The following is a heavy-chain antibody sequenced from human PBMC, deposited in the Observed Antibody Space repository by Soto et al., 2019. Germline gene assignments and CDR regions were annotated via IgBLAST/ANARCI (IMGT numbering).Heavy chain of an antibody. D-gene: IGHD6-13*01. CDR3: ATFFITAVGTTA. CDR1: GFTFSNYG. CDR2: ISSSSSTI. J-gene: IGHJ4*02. Sequence: EVQLVESGGGLVQPGGSLRLSCAASGFTFSNYGINWVRQAPGKGLEWVSHISSSSSTIYYAESVKGRFSISRDNAKNSLYLQMSSLGGEDTAVYYCATFFITAVGTTAWGQGTQVTVSS. V-gene: IGHV3-48*01.